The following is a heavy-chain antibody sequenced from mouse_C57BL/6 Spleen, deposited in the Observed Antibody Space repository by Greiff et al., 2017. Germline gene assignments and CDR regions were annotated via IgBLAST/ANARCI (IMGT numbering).Heavy chain of an antibody. CDR1: GYTFTDYY. CDR2: INPNNGGT. CDR3: ARLTVVATRYFDV. Sequence: EVQLQQSGPELVKPGASVKISCKASGYTFTDYYMNWVKQSHGQSLEWIGDINPNNGGTSYNQKFKGKATLTVDKSSSTAYMELRSLTSEDSAVYYCARLTVVATRYFDVWGTGTTVTVSS. V-gene: IGHV1-26*01. D-gene: IGHD1-1*01. J-gene: IGHJ1*03.